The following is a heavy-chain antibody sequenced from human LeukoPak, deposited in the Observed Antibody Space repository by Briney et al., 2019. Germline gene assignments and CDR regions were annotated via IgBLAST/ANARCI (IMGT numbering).Heavy chain of an antibody. CDR2: MDYSGTT. CDR3: ARMVHNFDDVWGSYRSTGFDY. V-gene: IGHV4-39*01. CDR1: GASITSSSYY. J-gene: IGHJ4*02. Sequence: SETLSLTCTVSGASITSSSYYWGWIRQAPGKGLEWIGYMDYSGTTYYSPYLNSRVIISVDTSKNKFSLELKSVTAADTAVYYCARMVHNFDDVWGSYRSTGFDYWGQGALVTVSS. D-gene: IGHD3-16*02.